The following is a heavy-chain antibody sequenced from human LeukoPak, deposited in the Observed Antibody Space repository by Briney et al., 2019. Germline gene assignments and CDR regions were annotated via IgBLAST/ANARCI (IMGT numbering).Heavy chain of an antibody. D-gene: IGHD3-10*01. CDR3: ARDYYGSGSYFNWFDP. CDR2: IYYSGST. CDR1: GGSISSGDYY. V-gene: IGHV4-30-4*01. J-gene: IGHJ5*02. Sequence: SETLSLTCTVSGGSISSGDYYWSWIRQPPGKGLEWIGYIYYSGSTYYNPSLKSRVTISVDTSKNQFSLKLSSVTAADTAAYYCARDYYGSGSYFNWFDPWGQGTLVTVSS.